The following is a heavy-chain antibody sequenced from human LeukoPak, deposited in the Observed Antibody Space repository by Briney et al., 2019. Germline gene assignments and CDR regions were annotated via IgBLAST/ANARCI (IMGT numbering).Heavy chain of an antibody. D-gene: IGHD6-19*01. CDR1: GFTVSSNY. CDR3: ARELYSSGWYGGTFDY. CDR2: IYSGGST. Sequence: GGSLRLSCAASGFTVSSNYMSWVRQAPGKGLEWVSVIYSGGSTYYADSVKGRFTISRDNSKNTQYLQMNSLRAEDTAVYYCARELYSSGWYGGTFDYWGQGTLVTVSS. V-gene: IGHV3-66*01. J-gene: IGHJ4*02.